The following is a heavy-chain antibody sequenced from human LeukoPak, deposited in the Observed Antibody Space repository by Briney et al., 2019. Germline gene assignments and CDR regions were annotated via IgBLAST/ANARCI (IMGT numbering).Heavy chain of an antibody. Sequence: SETLSLTCTVSGGSISSYYWSWIRQPPGKGLEWIGYIYYSGSTNYNPSLKSRVTISVDTSKNQFSLKLSFVTAADTAVYYCARGIAAAAAWFDPWGQGTLVTVSS. CDR1: GGSISSYY. J-gene: IGHJ5*02. CDR2: IYYSGST. D-gene: IGHD6-13*01. V-gene: IGHV4-59*08. CDR3: ARGIAAAAAWFDP.